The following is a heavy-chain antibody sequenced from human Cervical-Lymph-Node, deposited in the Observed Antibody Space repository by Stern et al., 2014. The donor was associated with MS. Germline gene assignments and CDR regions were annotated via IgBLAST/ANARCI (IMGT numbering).Heavy chain of an antibody. J-gene: IGHJ4*02. D-gene: IGHD4-17*01. Sequence: EVQLVESGAEVKKPGESLKISCKGSGYSFTANWIAWVRQMPGKGLEWMGLIYPGASDTKYSPSFHGQVTISAAKSISTAYLQWSSLKASDTAMYYCARDYGDYAFDYWGQGTLVTVSS. CDR3: ARDYGDYAFDY. CDR2: IYPGASDT. CDR1: GYSFTANW. V-gene: IGHV5-51*01.